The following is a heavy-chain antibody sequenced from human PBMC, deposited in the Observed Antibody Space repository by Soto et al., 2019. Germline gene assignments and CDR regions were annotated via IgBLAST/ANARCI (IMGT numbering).Heavy chain of an antibody. Sequence: QVQLVESGGGVVLPGTSLRLSCAASGFTFSSHVMHWVRQAPGKGLEWLTTISYEGSNKHYADSVKGRFTISRDNSKNTLYLQMNSLRAEDTAVYYCAKEGNDYGDYIIDFWGQGTLVTVSS. CDR2: ISYEGSNK. J-gene: IGHJ4*02. D-gene: IGHD4-17*01. CDR1: GFTFSSHV. V-gene: IGHV3-30*18. CDR3: AKEGNDYGDYIIDF.